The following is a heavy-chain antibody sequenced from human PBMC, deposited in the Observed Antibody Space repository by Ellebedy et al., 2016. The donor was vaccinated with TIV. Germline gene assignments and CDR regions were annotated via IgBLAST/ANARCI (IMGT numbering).Heavy chain of an antibody. Sequence: ASVKVSCKASGATFSGSAISWARQAPGLGLEWIGGIIAIFGTTKYAQKFQGRVTITADQLTTTSYMELSGLRFEDTAIYYCARHIGYSNGPSEYWGQGSLVTVSS. V-gene: IGHV1-69*13. CDR3: ARHIGYSNGPSEY. D-gene: IGHD6-19*01. CDR2: IIAIFGTT. CDR1: GATFSGSA. J-gene: IGHJ4*02.